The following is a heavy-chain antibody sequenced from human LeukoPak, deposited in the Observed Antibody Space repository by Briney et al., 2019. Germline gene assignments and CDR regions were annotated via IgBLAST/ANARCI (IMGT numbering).Heavy chain of an antibody. CDR1: GFTFSDYE. V-gene: IGHV3-48*03. J-gene: IGHJ4*02. CDR2: ISTSGSII. D-gene: IGHD3-22*01. Sequence: GGSLRLSCAASGFTFSDYEMNWVRQAPGKGLEWILHISTSGSIIHYADSVKGRFTISRDNSKNRLYLQMNSLRVEDTAVYYCAKDPTDFDSSGQTYFDYWGQGTLVTVSS. CDR3: AKDPTDFDSSGQTYFDY.